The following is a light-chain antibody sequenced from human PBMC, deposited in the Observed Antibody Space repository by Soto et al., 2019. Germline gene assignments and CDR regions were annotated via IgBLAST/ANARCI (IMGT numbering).Light chain of an antibody. J-gene: IGLJ2*01. CDR3: CSYAGRSTVVI. Sequence: QSALTQPASVSGSPGQSITISCTGTSSDVGSYNLVSWYQQHPGKAPKLMIYEVSKRPSGVSNRFSGSRSGNTASLTISGLQAEDEANYYCCSYAGRSTVVIFGGGAQLTVL. CDR2: EVS. V-gene: IGLV2-23*02. CDR1: SSDVGSYNL.